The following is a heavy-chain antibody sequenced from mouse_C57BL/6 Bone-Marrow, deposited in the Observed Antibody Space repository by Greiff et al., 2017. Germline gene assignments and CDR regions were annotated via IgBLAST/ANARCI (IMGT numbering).Heavy chain of an antibody. D-gene: IGHD1-1*01. J-gene: IGHJ1*03. Sequence: VQLQQPGAELVKPGASVKMSCKASGYTFTSYWITWVKQRPGQGLEWIGDIYPGSGSTNYNEKFKSKATLTVDTSSSTAYMQLSRLTSEDSAVYYCARWYYGSGYFDVWGTGTTVTVSS. V-gene: IGHV1-55*01. CDR3: ARWYYGSGYFDV. CDR2: IYPGSGST. CDR1: GYTFTSYW.